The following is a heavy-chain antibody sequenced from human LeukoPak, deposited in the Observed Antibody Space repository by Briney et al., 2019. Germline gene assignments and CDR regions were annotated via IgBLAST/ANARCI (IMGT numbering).Heavy chain of an antibody. Sequence: GGSLRLSCAASGFTFSSHWMYWVRQAPGKGLEWVANIQQDGSDKYYVDSVKGRFTISRDNAKNSLYLQMNSLRAEDTAVYYCARDRDHDYGDYEGGWFDPWGQGTLVTVSS. D-gene: IGHD4-17*01. V-gene: IGHV3-7*05. CDR2: IQQDGSDK. J-gene: IGHJ5*02. CDR3: ARDRDHDYGDYEGGWFDP. CDR1: GFTFSSHW.